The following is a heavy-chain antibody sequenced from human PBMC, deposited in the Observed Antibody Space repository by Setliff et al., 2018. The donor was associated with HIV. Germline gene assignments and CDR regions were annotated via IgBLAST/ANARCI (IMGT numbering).Heavy chain of an antibody. CDR1: GGSFGGYY. D-gene: IGHD3-3*01. V-gene: IGHV4-34*01. Sequence: SETLSLTCAVYGGSFGGYYWSWIRQPPGKGLEWIGEINHSGSTNYNPSLKSRVTIPVDTSKNQFSLKLSSVTAADTAVYYCARRSDFWSEGDAFDIWGQGTMVTVSS. J-gene: IGHJ3*02. CDR3: ARRSDFWSEGDAFDI. CDR2: INHSGST.